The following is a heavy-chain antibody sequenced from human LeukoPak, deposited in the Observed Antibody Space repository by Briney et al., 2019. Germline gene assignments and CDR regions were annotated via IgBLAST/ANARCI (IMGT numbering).Heavy chain of an antibody. CDR2: ISISGTTT. CDR1: GFIFSDFY. J-gene: IGHJ6*02. Sequence: PGGSLRLSCAASGFIFSDFYMGWIRQAPGKGLEWVSYISISGTTTYYADSVKGRFTISRDNSKNTLYLQMNSLRPEDTAVYYCARALGYCSGGTCYSYYYYGMDVWGQGTTVTVSS. D-gene: IGHD2-15*01. CDR3: ARALGYCSGGTCYSYYYYGMDV. V-gene: IGHV3-11*01.